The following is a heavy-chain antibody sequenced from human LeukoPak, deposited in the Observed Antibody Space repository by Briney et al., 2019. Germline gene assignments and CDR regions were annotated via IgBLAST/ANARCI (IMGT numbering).Heavy chain of an antibody. Sequence: PSETLSLTCAVYGGSFSGYYWSWIRQPPGKGLEWIGEINHSGSTNYNPSLKSRVTISVDTSKNQFSLKLSSVTAADTAVYYCARVLLVVVPAAKTYFDYWGQGTLVTVSS. D-gene: IGHD2-2*01. CDR2: INHSGST. J-gene: IGHJ4*02. CDR3: ARVLLVVVPAAKTYFDY. CDR1: GGSFSGYY. V-gene: IGHV4-34*01.